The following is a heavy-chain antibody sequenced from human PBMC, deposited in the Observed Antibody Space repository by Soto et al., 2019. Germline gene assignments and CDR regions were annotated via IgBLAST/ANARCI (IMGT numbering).Heavy chain of an antibody. J-gene: IGHJ4*02. CDR3: VRGRSNSPDYFDY. CDR1: GGSIRSDDYY. D-gene: IGHD6-6*01. Sequence: SETLSLTCTVSGGSIRSDDYYWSWIRQPPGKGLEWIGYNYYTGTTNYNPSLQSRVTISMDTSKDQFSLKLSSVNAADTAVYYCVRGRSNSPDYFDYWGQGTLVTVSS. CDR2: NYYTGTT. V-gene: IGHV4-30-4*01.